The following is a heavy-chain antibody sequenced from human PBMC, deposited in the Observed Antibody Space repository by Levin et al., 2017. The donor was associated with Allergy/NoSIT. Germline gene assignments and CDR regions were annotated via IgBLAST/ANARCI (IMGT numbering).Heavy chain of an antibody. Sequence: LSLTCAASGFTFSSYAMSWVRQAPGKGLEWVSAISGSGGSTYYADSVKGRFTISRDNSKNTLYLQMNSLRAEDTAVYYCAKGGRVLLWFVDYWGQGTLVTVSS. J-gene: IGHJ4*02. CDR2: ISGSGGST. V-gene: IGHV3-23*01. CDR3: AKGGRVLLWFVDY. D-gene: IGHD3-10*01. CDR1: GFTFSSYA.